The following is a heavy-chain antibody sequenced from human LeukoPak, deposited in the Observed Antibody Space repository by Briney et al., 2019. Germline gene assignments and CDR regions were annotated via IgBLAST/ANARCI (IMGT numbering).Heavy chain of an antibody. CDR2: IGTAGDT. CDR3: TTDLGYSYGTRADYFDY. CDR1: GFTFSSYD. D-gene: IGHD5-18*01. J-gene: IGHJ4*02. Sequence: GGSLRLSCAASGFTFSSYDMHWVRQATGKGLEWVSAIGTAGDTYYPGSVKGRFTISRDNSKNTLYLQMNSLKTEDTAVYYCTTDLGYSYGTRADYFDYWGQGTLVTVSS. V-gene: IGHV3-13*01.